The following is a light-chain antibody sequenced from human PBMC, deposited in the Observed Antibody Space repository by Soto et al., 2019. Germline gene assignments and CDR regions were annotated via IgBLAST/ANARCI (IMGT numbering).Light chain of an antibody. V-gene: IGKV1-5*01. Sequence: IRMTQSPSTLSTSVGDRVTITCRASPSISRWLAWYQQKPGKAPRLLIYDASTLESGVPSRFSGSGSGTDFSLTISSLQPDDFATYYCQQYNSYPLTFGQGTKLDLK. CDR2: DAS. J-gene: IGKJ2*01. CDR1: PSISRW. CDR3: QQYNSYPLT.